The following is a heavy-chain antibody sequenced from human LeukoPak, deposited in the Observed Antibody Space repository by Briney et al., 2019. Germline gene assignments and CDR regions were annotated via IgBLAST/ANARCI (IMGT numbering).Heavy chain of an antibody. V-gene: IGHV4-39*07. CDR2: IYYSGST. D-gene: IGHD2-21*02. CDR3: ARESFVVVTAIPYYFDY. CDR1: GGSISSSSYY. J-gene: IGHJ4*02. Sequence: PSETLSLTCTVSGGSISSSSYYWGWIRQPPGKGLEWIGSIYYSGSTYYNPSLKSRVTISVDTSKNQFSLKLSSVTAADTAVYYCARESFVVVTAIPYYFDYWGQGTLVTVSS.